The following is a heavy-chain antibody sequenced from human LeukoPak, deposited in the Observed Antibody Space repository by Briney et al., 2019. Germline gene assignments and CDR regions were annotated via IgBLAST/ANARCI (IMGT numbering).Heavy chain of an antibody. CDR3: ARDPSSYGDYPTFDY. CDR1: GFTFSTYW. J-gene: IGHJ4*02. CDR2: IWYDGSNK. D-gene: IGHD4-17*01. Sequence: PGGSLRLSCAASGFTFSTYWMSWVRQAPGKGLEWVAVIWYDGSNKYYADSVKGRFTISRDNSKNTLYLQMNSLRAEDTAVYYCARDPSSYGDYPTFDYWGQGTLVTVSS. V-gene: IGHV3-33*08.